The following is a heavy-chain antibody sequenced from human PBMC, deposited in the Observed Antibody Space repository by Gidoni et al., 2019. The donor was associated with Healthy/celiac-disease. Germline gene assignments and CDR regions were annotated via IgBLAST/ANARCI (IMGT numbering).Heavy chain of an antibody. J-gene: IGHJ3*02. CDR1: GFTFSSYW. V-gene: IGHV3-7*03. Sequence: EVQLVESGGGLVQPGGSLRLSCAASGFTFSSYWMSWVRQAQGKGLEWVANIEQDGSEKYYVDSVKGRFTISRDNAKNSLYLQMNSLRAEDTAVYYCARSLHTAMVNAFDIWGQGTMVTVSS. D-gene: IGHD5-18*01. CDR3: ARSLHTAMVNAFDI. CDR2: IEQDGSEK.